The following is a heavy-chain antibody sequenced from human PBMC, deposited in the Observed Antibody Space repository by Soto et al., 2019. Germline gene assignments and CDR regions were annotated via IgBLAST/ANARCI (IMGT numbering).Heavy chain of an antibody. V-gene: IGHV3-30-3*01. CDR3: ARGFGYSGYDWGIDY. CDR2: ISYDGSNK. J-gene: IGHJ4*02. D-gene: IGHD5-12*01. CDR1: GFTFSSYA. Sequence: QVQLVESGGGVVQPGRSLRLSCAASGFTFSSYAMHWVRQAPGKGLEWVAVISYDGSNKYYADSVKGRFTISRDNSKNTLYLQMNRLRAEDTAVYYCARGFGYSGYDWGIDYWGQGTLVTVSS.